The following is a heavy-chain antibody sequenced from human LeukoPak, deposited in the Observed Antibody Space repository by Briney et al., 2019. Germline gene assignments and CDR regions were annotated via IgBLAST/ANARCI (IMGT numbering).Heavy chain of an antibody. CDR1: GFTFSSYW. CDR2: IKEDGSEK. Sequence: TGGSLRLSCAASGFTFSSYWMTWVRQAPGKGLEWAANIKEDGSEKHYVESVKGRFTISRDNAKNSLYLQMNSLRAEDTAVYYCARGLYSYGYVLAYWGQGTLVTVSS. V-gene: IGHV3-7*01. J-gene: IGHJ4*02. D-gene: IGHD5-18*01. CDR3: ARGLYSYGYVLAY.